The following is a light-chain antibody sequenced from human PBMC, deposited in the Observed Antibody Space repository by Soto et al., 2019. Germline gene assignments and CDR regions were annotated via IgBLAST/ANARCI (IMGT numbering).Light chain of an antibody. Sequence: QSALTQPASVSGSPGQSITISCTGTSSDVGGYNYVSWYQQHPGKAPKLMIYDVSNRPSGVSNRFSGSKSGNTASLTISGLQAEDEADYYCSSSTSSSTLGFGGGTQLTV. CDR2: DVS. J-gene: IGLJ2*01. CDR1: SSDVGGYNY. CDR3: SSSTSSSTLG. V-gene: IGLV2-14*01.